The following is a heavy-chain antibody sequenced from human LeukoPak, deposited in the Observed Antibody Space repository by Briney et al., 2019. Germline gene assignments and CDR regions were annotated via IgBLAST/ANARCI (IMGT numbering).Heavy chain of an antibody. V-gene: IGHV4-38-2*02. CDR2: VSHRGST. Sequence: SDTLSLTCTVSGYSISSAYYWGWIRQPPGKGLEWIGSVSHRGSTYYKASLKSRVTISVDTSKNQFSLKLTSVTAADTAVYYCARGVNSGYFDYCGRGTLVTVSS. CDR1: GYSISSAYY. J-gene: IGHJ4*02. D-gene: IGHD1-26*01. CDR3: ARGVNSGYFDY.